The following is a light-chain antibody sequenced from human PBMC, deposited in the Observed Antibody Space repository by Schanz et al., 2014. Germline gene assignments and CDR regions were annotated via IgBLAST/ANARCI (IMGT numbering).Light chain of an antibody. CDR2: EVS. CDR1: SSDVGGYNY. J-gene: IGLJ1*01. V-gene: IGLV2-8*01. CDR3: AAWDDRLNEV. Sequence: QSALTQPPSASGSPGQSVTISCTGTSSDVGGYNYVSWYQQHPGKAPKLMIYEVSKRPSGVPDRFSGSKSGNTASLTVSGLQAEDEADYYCAAWDDRLNEVFGTGTKLTVL.